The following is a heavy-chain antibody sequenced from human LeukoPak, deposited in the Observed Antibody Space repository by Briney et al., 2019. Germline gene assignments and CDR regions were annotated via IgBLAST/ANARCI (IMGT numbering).Heavy chain of an antibody. V-gene: IGHV4-59*02. CDR2: IHYSGST. CDR1: GGSVSSYY. CDR3: ARGATSSSWYVDY. J-gene: IGHJ4*02. Sequence: SETLSLTCTVSGGSVSSYYWSWIRQPPGKGLEWIGYIHYSGSTNYNPSLKSRVTISVDTSKNQFSLTVTSVTAADTAVYYCARGATSSSWYVDYWGQGTLVTVSS. D-gene: IGHD6-13*01.